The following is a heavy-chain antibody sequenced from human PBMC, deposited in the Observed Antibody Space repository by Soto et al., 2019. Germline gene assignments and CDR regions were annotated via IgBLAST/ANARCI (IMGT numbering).Heavy chain of an antibody. Sequence: PGGSLRLFCAASGFTFSSYGMHWVRQAPGKGLEWVAVISYDGSNKYYADSVKGRFTISRDNSKNTLYLQMNSLRAEDTAVYYCAKDLENYDFWSGSFDYWGQGTLVTVSS. CDR1: GFTFSSYG. CDR3: AKDLENYDFWSGSFDY. D-gene: IGHD3-3*01. J-gene: IGHJ4*02. V-gene: IGHV3-30*18. CDR2: ISYDGSNK.